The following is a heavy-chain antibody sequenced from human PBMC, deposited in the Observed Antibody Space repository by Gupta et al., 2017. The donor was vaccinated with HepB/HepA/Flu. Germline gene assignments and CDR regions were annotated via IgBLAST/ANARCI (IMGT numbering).Heavy chain of an antibody. CDR1: GLPFGSST. J-gene: IGHJ4*02. CDR3: ARTLQLDF. D-gene: IGHD1/OR15-1a*01. Sequence: EVQLLESGGGLVQPGGSLGLPCEDPGLPFGSSTMNWVRQAPGRGLEWVSSISSGGITIFYADSVKGRFTISRDNSKNTLFLQMNNLRAEDTAVYYCARTLQLDFWGQGTRVTGSS. V-gene: IGHV3-23*05. CDR2: ISSGGITI.